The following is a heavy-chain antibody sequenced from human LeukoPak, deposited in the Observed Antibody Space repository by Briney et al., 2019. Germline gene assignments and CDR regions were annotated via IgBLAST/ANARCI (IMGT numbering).Heavy chain of an antibody. J-gene: IGHJ6*02. D-gene: IGHD5/OR15-5a*01. Sequence: GGSLRLSCAASGFTFSRYAMSWVRQAPEKGLEWVSYISTGGDNTFYADSLKGRFTVSRDNAKNSLFLQMDRLRDEDTAVYYCARSFCTSVSCSKGQYYYVMVVWGQGTTVTVSS. CDR1: GFTFSRYA. CDR3: ARSFCTSVSCSKGQYYYVMVV. V-gene: IGHV3-21*01. CDR2: ISTGGDNT.